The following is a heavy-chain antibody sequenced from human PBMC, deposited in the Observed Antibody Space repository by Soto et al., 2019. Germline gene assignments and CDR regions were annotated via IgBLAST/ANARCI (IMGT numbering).Heavy chain of an antibody. J-gene: IGHJ4*02. CDR3: AREYYVLLTGYYTDY. V-gene: IGHV3-74*01. CDR2: ISGDGVTT. Sequence: EVQLVESGGDLVQRGGSLRLSCAASGFPFSSYWMHWVRDTPGKGLDWVARISGDGVTTYYAESVSGRFTVSRHNAKNTLSMQISGLRAEYTAVYYCAREYYVLLTGYYTDYWGQGTLVSVSS. CDR1: GFPFSSYW. D-gene: IGHD3-9*01.